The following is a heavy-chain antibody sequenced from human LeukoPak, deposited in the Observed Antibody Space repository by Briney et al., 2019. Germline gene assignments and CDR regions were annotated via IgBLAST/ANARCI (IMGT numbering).Heavy chain of an antibody. CDR3: AKDWTGTKPFDL. J-gene: IGHJ2*01. Sequence: GGSLRLSCAASGFTVSSNYMGWVRQAPGKGLEWVSVIYSGGSTYYADSVKGRFTISRDNFKNTLYLQMNSLRAEDTAVYYCAKDWTGTKPFDLWGRGTLVTVSS. V-gene: IGHV3-53*01. CDR1: GFTVSSNY. D-gene: IGHD3/OR15-3a*01. CDR2: IYSGGST.